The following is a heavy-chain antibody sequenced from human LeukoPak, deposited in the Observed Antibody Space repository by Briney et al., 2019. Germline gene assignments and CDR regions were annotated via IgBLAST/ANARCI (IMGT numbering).Heavy chain of an antibody. J-gene: IGHJ6*03. CDR1: GGSISSSSYY. Sequence: PSETLSLTCTVSGGSISSSSYYWGWIRQPPGRGLEWIGSIYYSGSTYYNPSLKSRVTIPVDTSKNQFSLKLSSVTAADTAVYYCARIFGIAAAGGTSHYYYYMDVWGKGTTVTVSS. CDR3: ARIFGIAAAGGTSHYYYYMDV. CDR2: IYYSGST. V-gene: IGHV4-39*07. D-gene: IGHD6-13*01.